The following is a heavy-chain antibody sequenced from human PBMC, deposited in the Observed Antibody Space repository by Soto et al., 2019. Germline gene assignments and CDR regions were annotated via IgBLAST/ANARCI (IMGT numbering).Heavy chain of an antibody. V-gene: IGHV3-33*01. CDR3: ARDDDYPADGLDY. CDR2: IGSDGARD. J-gene: IGHJ4*02. D-gene: IGHD4-17*01. Sequence: QVQLVESGGGVVQPGGSLRLSCAASGFTFGRHGMHWVRQAPGKGLEWVAVIGSDGARDSYADSMKGRFSISRDNGQNKLYLQINSLRVEDTAVYYCARDDDYPADGLDYWGEGTLVTVSS. CDR1: GFTFGRHG.